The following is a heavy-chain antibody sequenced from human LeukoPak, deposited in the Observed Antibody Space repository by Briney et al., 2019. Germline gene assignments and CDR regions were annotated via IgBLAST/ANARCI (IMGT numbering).Heavy chain of an antibody. CDR2: ISSSSSYI. CDR3: ARDHPQTYYYGSGSYCSY. V-gene: IGHV3-21*01. Sequence: KPGGSLRLSCAASGFTFSNYCIHWVRQAPGKGLEWVSSISSSSSYIYYADSVKGRFTISRDNAKNSLYLQMNSLRAEDTAVYYCARDHPQTYYYGSGSYCSYWGQGTLVTVSS. D-gene: IGHD3-10*01. CDR1: GFTFSNYC. J-gene: IGHJ4*02.